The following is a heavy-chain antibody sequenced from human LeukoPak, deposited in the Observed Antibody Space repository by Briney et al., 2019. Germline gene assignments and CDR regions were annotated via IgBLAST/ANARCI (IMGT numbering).Heavy chain of an antibody. CDR2: INHSGST. V-gene: IGHV4-34*01. Sequence: SETLSLTCAVYGGSFSGYYWSWIRQPPGKGLEWIGEINHSGSTNYNPSLKSRVTISVDTSKNQFSLKLSSVTAADTAVYYCARAQDTFGGVIALDYWGQGTLVTVSS. D-gene: IGHD3-16*02. J-gene: IGHJ4*02. CDR1: GGSFSGYY. CDR3: ARAQDTFGGVIALDY.